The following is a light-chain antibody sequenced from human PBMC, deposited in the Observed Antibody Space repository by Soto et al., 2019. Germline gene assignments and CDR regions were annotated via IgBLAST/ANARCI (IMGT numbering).Light chain of an antibody. Sequence: DIQMTQSPSTLSASVGDRVTITCRASQSISGWLAWYQQKPGKAPKLLIYDASNSQSGVPSRFSGSGSGTEFTLTISSLQPDDFATYYCQQYNSYSFGQGTKVDIK. V-gene: IGKV1-5*01. J-gene: IGKJ1*01. CDR3: QQYNSYS. CDR1: QSISGW. CDR2: DAS.